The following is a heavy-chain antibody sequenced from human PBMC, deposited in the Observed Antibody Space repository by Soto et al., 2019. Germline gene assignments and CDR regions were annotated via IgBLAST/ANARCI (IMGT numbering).Heavy chain of an antibody. J-gene: IGHJ4*02. CDR1: ESTVSRDW. D-gene: IGHD1-26*01. V-gene: IGHV3-7*04. Sequence: EVHLVESGGGLVQTGGSLRLSCAIFESTVSRDWMNWVRQAPGKGLEWVAHINQDGSEKYYVDSVKGRFTISRDNAKKSLYLQMNSLGLAVTAMYFCSGGVGDAFWGQGTLVTVSS. CDR2: INQDGSEK. CDR3: SGGVGDAF.